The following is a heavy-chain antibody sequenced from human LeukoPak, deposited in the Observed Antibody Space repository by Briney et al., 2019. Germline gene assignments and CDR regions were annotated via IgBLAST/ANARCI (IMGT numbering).Heavy chain of an antibody. CDR1: GFTFSSYG. CDR3: ARPDIVVVPAATPPMYFQH. CDR2: IRYDGSNK. J-gene: IGHJ1*01. V-gene: IGHV3-30*02. Sequence: GGSLRLSCAASGFTFSSYGMHWVRQAPGKGLEWVAFIRYDGSNKYYADSVKGRFTISRDNSKNTLYLQMNSLRAEDTAVYYCARPDIVVVPAATPPMYFQHWGQGTLVTVSS. D-gene: IGHD2-2*01.